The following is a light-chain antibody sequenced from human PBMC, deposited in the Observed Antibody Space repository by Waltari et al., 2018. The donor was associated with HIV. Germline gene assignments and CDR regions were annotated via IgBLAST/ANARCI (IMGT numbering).Light chain of an antibody. J-gene: IGLJ3*02. V-gene: IGLV1-51*01. Sequence: QSVLTQPPSVSAAPGQKVTISCSGSSSNIWRNYVSWYQQLPGAAPKRLISDNTERPSGIPDLFPGSKSGTSATLGSTGLQTGDEADYYCGTWDSSLGGWVFGGGTKLAVL. CDR2: DNT. CDR1: SSNIWRNY. CDR3: GTWDSSLGGWV.